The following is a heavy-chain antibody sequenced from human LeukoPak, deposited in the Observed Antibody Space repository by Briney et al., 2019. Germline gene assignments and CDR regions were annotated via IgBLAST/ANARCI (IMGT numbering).Heavy chain of an antibody. CDR2: IYSGGST. D-gene: IGHD3-22*01. V-gene: IGHV3-53*01. CDR1: GFTFSSNY. CDR3: ARVLDYYDSSGYYAFDY. J-gene: IGHJ4*02. Sequence: PGGSLRLSCAASGFTFSSNYMRWVRQAPGKGLEWVSVIYSGGSTYYSDSVTGRFTISRDNTKNTLYLQMNSLRAEDTAVYYCARVLDYYDSSGYYAFDYWGQGTLVTVSS.